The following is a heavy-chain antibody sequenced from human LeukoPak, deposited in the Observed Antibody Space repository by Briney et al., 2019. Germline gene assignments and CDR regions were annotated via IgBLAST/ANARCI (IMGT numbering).Heavy chain of an antibody. CDR3: ARDPTYYYDSSGYYCDY. CDR2: INPSGGST. CDR1: GYTFTSYY. J-gene: IGHJ4*02. V-gene: IGHV1-46*01. D-gene: IGHD3-22*01. Sequence: GASVKVSCKASGYTFTSYYMHWVRQAPGQGLEWMGIINPSGGSTSYAQKFQGRVTMTRDTSTSTVYMELSSLRSEDTAVYYCARDPTYYYDSSGYYCDYWGQGTLVTVSS.